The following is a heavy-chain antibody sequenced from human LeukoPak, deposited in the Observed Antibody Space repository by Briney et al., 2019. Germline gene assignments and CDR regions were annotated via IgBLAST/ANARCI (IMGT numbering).Heavy chain of an antibody. D-gene: IGHD3-16*01. Sequence: SETLSLTCTVSGGSISNYYWSWIRQPPGKGLEWIGYISYSGSTNYNPSLKSRVTMSVDTSKNQFSLKLSSVTAADTAVYYCARGSTDYVLSNPWFDPWGQGTLVTVSS. J-gene: IGHJ5*02. CDR1: GGSISNYY. CDR2: ISYSGST. V-gene: IGHV4-59*08. CDR3: ARGSTDYVLSNPWFDP.